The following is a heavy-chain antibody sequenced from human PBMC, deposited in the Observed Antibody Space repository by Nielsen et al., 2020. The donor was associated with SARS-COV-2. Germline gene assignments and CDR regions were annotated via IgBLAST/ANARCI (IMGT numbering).Heavy chain of an antibody. D-gene: IGHD3-3*01. Sequence: ASVKVSCKASGYTFTSYGISWVRQAPGQGLEWMGWITAYNGNTNYAQMLQGRVAMTTDTSTSTAYMELRSLRSDDTAVYYCARDHRRATIFGVVPYCDYWGQGTLVTVSS. CDR1: GYTFTSYG. CDR2: ITAYNGNT. J-gene: IGHJ4*02. V-gene: IGHV1-18*01. CDR3: ARDHRRATIFGVVPYCDY.